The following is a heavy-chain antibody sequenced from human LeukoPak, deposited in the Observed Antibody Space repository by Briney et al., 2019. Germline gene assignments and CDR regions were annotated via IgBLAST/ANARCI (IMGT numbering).Heavy chain of an antibody. CDR3: ARDYDGDYGGRWYFDL. J-gene: IGHJ2*01. Sequence: SETLSLTCTVSDGSVSSGNLYWSWIRQPPGKGLEWIGYVYYIGNTNYNPSLESRVTMSIDTSTNQFSLKLTSVTAADTAVYYCARDYDGDYGGRWYFDLWGRGTLVTVSS. CDR2: VYYIGNT. D-gene: IGHD4-23*01. CDR1: DGSVSSGNLY. V-gene: IGHV4-61*01.